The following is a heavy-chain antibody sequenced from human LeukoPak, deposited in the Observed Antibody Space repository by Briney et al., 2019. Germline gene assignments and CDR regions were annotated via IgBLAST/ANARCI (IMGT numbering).Heavy chain of an antibody. Sequence: PGGSLRLSCAASGFTFSSYGMHWVRQAPGKGLEWVAFIRYDGSNKYYADSVKGRFTISRGNSKNTLYMQMNSLRAEDTAVYYCAKDEKSGDAFDIWGQGTMVTVSS. CDR2: IRYDGSNK. V-gene: IGHV3-30*02. CDR3: AKDEKSGDAFDI. J-gene: IGHJ3*02. D-gene: IGHD1-26*01. CDR1: GFTFSSYG.